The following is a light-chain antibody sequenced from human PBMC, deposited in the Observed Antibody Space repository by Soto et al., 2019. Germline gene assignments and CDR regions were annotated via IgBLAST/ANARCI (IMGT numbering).Light chain of an antibody. Sequence: EIVLTQSPGTLSLSPGGRATLSCRASQSVSGSYLAWYQQKPGQAPKLLIYGVSSRATAIPDRFSGSGSGTDFTLTISRLEPEDFAVYYCQHYGSSPRAFGGGTKVEIK. CDR1: QSVSGSY. CDR2: GVS. J-gene: IGKJ4*01. V-gene: IGKV3-20*01. CDR3: QHYGSSPRA.